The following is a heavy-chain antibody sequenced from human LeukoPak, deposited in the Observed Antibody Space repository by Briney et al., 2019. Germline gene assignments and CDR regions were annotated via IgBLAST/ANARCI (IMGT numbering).Heavy chain of an antibody. CDR1: GFTFSSYA. CDR2: ISYDGSNK. CDR3: AKDSGYGGNSGLFDY. J-gene: IGHJ4*02. D-gene: IGHD4-23*01. Sequence: GGSLRLSCAASGFTFSSYAMHWVRQAPGKGLEWVAVISYDGSNKYYADSVKGRFTISRDNSKNTLYLQMNSLRAEDTAVYYCAKDSGYGGNSGLFDYWGQGTLVTVSS. V-gene: IGHV3-30-3*01.